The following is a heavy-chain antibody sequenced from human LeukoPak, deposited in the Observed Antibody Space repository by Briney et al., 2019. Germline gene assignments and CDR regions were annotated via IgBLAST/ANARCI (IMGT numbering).Heavy chain of an antibody. J-gene: IGHJ4*02. CDR2: ISGSGYST. D-gene: IGHD5-12*01. CDR3: AKEAGYSGYDYPDY. V-gene: IGHV3-23*01. CDR1: GFTFSSYA. Sequence: PGGSLRLSCAASGFTFSSYAMSWVRQAPGKGLEWVSVISGSGYSTYYADSVKGRFTISRDNSKNTLYLQMNSLRAEGTAVYYCAKEAGYSGYDYPDYWGQGTLVTVSS.